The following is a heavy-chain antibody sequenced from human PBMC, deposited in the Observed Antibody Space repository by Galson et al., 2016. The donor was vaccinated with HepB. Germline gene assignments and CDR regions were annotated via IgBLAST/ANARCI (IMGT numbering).Heavy chain of an antibody. CDR3: AKEGRDILTGYYNGDAFEI. J-gene: IGHJ3*02. CDR1: GFTFSSYA. D-gene: IGHD3-9*01. CDR2: ISSSSSTI. Sequence: SLRLSCAASGFTFSSYAMTWVRQAPGKGLEWVSYISSSSSTIYYADSEKGRFTISRDNSKNTLYLQMNRLRAEDTAVYYCAKEGRDILTGYYNGDAFEIWGQGTMVTVSS. V-gene: IGHV3-23*01.